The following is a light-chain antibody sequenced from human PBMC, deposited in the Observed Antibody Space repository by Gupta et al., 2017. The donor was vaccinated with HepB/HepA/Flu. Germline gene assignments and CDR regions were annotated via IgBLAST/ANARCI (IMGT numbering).Light chain of an antibody. CDR1: ALSVEY. CDR3: QSVDTSVTQWV. Sequence: YELTQPPSVELSPGQTPRITCSGDALSVEYTYWYQQKSVQAPVVLISKDKERPSVIPERFSGASSGTVVTLTISGVQAEDDADYYCQSVDTSVTQWVFGGGTKLTVL. CDR2: KDK. J-gene: IGLJ3*02. V-gene: IGLV3-25*03.